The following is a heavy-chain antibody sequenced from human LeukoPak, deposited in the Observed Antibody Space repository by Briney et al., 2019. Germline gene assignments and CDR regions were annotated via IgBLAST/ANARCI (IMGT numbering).Heavy chain of an antibody. CDR3: ARGVVATRGDY. J-gene: IGHJ4*02. Sequence: GGSLRLSCAASGFTVSSNYMSWVRQAPGKGLEWVSVIYSGGSTYYADSVKGRFTISIDNSKSTLYLQMNSLRAEDTAVYYCARGVVATRGDYWGQGTLVTVSS. V-gene: IGHV3-53*01. CDR1: GFTVSSNY. CDR2: IYSGGST. D-gene: IGHD5-12*01.